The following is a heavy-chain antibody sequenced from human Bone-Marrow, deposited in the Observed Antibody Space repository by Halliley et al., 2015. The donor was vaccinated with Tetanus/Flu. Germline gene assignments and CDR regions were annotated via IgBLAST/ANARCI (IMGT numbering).Heavy chain of an antibody. J-gene: IGHJ4*02. CDR3: ARRDYSASGGYYFAY. Sequence: LSLTCTISGGSINSNYWSWIRQPPGKGLEWIGYIYDTGKTTYNPSLKSRVTISADTPQNRFSLELNSVTAADTAVYYCARRDYSASGGYYFAYWGQGTLVTVSS. CDR2: IYDTGKT. V-gene: IGHV4-59*08. CDR1: GGSINSNY. D-gene: IGHD4-4*01.